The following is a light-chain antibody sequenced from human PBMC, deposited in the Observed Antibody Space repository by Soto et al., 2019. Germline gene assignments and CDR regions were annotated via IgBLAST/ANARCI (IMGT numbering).Light chain of an antibody. CDR1: QSVSTN. CDR3: QHYGRGSPIA. Sequence: EILLTQYPGSLSLSPGEGATLSCRASQSVSTNVAWYQQRPGQPPKLLIFGASSRATGIPARFSGSGSGTDFTLIINRLQPEDFALYFCQHYGRGSPIAFGLGTRPAIK. CDR2: GAS. J-gene: IGKJ5*01. V-gene: IGKV3-20*01.